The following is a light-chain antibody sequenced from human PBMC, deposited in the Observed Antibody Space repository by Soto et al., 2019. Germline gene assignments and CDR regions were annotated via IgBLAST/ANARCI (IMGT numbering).Light chain of an antibody. V-gene: IGKV3-20*01. CDR3: QHYGSTPPWT. CDR2: GAS. CDR1: QSVSSSS. J-gene: IGKJ1*01. Sequence: EIVLTQSPGTLSLSPGERATLSCRASQSVSSSSLAWYQQKPGQAPRLLVYGASSRATGIPDRFSGSGSGTDFTLTISRPEPEDFAVYHCQHYGSTPPWTFGQGTKVEIK.